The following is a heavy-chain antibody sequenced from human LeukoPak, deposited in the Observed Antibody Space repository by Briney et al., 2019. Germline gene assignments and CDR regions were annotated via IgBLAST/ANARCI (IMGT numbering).Heavy chain of an antibody. CDR2: IYHSGST. V-gene: IGHV4-38-2*02. CDR3: ARVSPAAGIPWFDP. CDR1: GYSISSGYH. D-gene: IGHD6-13*01. J-gene: IGHJ5*02. Sequence: SETLSLTCTVSGYSISSGYHWGWIRQPPGKGLEWIGSIYHSGSTYYNPSLKSRVTISVDTSKNQFSLKLSSVTAADTAVYYCARVSPAAGIPWFDPWGQGTLVTVSS.